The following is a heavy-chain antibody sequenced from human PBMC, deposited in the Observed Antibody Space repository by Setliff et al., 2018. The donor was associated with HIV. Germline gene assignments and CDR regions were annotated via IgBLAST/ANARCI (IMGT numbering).Heavy chain of an antibody. D-gene: IGHD2-15*01. CDR2: ISAYNGNT. CDR1: GYTFTSYG. Sequence: ASVKVSCKASGYTFTSYGISWVRQAPGQGLEWMGWISAYNGNTNYAQKLQDRVTITRDTSASTAYMELSSLRSEDTAVYYCASERIFEELGYYGMDVWGQGTTVTVSS. J-gene: IGHJ6*02. CDR3: ASERIFEELGYYGMDV. V-gene: IGHV1-18*01.